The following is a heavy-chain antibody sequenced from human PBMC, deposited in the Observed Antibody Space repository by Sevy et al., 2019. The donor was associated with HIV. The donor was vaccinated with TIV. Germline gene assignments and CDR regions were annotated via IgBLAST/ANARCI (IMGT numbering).Heavy chain of an antibody. D-gene: IGHD5-12*01. J-gene: IGHJ4*02. V-gene: IGHV3-23*01. CDR2: ISGSGGST. CDR3: AKEAVDIVAQFDY. Sequence: GGSLRLSCAASGFTFSSYAMSWVRQAPGKGLEWVSAISGSGGSTYYADSGKGRFTIPRDNSKNTLYLQMNGLRAEDTAVYYCAKEAVDIVAQFDYWGQGTLVTVSS. CDR1: GFTFSSYA.